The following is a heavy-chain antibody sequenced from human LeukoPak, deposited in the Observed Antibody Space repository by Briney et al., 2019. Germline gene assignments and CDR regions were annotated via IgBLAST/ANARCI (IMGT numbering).Heavy chain of an antibody. V-gene: IGHV1-18*04. CDR2: INPDNGVT. Sequence: ASVKVSCKASGYTFTGYYIHWVRQAPGQGLEWMGWINPDNGVTNYAQKVQGRVTMTTDTSTSTAYMELRSLRSDDTAVYYCARAEGGYSGYNAFDIWGQGTMVTVSS. CDR3: ARAEGGYSGYNAFDI. CDR1: GYTFTGYY. J-gene: IGHJ3*02. D-gene: IGHD5-12*01.